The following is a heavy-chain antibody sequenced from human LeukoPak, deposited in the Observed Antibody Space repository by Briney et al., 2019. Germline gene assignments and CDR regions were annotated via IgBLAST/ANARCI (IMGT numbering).Heavy chain of an antibody. V-gene: IGHV3-15*01. CDR3: TTDGAGRLGRGSPPYYFDY. Sequence: PGGSLQLSCAASGFSFSNAWMYWVRQAPGKGLECVGRIKSKSDGGTTDSAAPVKGRFIISRDDSKNTLFLQMNSLETEDTAVYYCTTDGAGRLGRGSPPYYFDYWGQGSLVTVSS. CDR1: GFSFSNAW. D-gene: IGHD4/OR15-4a*01. J-gene: IGHJ4*02. CDR2: IKSKSDGGTT.